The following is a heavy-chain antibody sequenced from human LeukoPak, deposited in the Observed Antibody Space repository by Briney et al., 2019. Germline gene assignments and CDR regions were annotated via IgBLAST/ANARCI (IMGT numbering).Heavy chain of an antibody. CDR1: GFTFSKYS. CDR2: INSDGSSR. V-gene: IGHV3-74*01. J-gene: IGHJ4*02. CDR3: ARGGPDSSDYSSLFDY. D-gene: IGHD3-22*01. Sequence: GGSLRLSCAASGFTFSKYSMNWVRQAPGKGLVWVSRINSDGSSRHYADSVEGRFTISRDNAKNTLHLQMTSLRAEDTAVYYCARGGPDSSDYSSLFDYWGRGILVTVSS.